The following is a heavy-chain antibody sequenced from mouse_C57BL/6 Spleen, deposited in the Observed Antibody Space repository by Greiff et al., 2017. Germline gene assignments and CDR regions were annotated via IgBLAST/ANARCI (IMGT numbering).Heavy chain of an antibody. CDR2: IYPGSGST. CDR1: GYTFTSYW. CDR3: ASQDSSGYAGAMDY. J-gene: IGHJ4*01. D-gene: IGHD3-2*02. Sequence: QVQLQQPGAELVKPGASVKMSCKASGYTFTSYWITWVKQRPGHGLEWIGDIYPGSGSTNYNEKFKSKATLNVDTSSSTAYMQLSSLTSEDSAVYYCASQDSSGYAGAMDYWGQGTSVTVSS. V-gene: IGHV1-55*01.